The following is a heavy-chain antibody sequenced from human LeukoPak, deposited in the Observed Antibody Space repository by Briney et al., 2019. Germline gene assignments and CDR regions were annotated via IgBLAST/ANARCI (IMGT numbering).Heavy chain of an antibody. V-gene: IGHV1-18*01. CDR1: GYTFTSYG. CDR3: ATDLKVIAAAGTRDY. Sequence: ASVKVSCKASGYTFTSYGISWVRQAPGQGLEWMGWISAYNDNTNYAQKFQGRVTMTEDTSTDTAYMELSSLRSEDTAVYYCATDLKVIAAAGTRDYWGQGTLVTVSS. D-gene: IGHD6-13*01. J-gene: IGHJ4*02. CDR2: ISAYNDNT.